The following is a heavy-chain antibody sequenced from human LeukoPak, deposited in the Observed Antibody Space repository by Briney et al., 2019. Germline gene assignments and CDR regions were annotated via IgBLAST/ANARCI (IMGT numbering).Heavy chain of an antibody. Sequence: GGSLRLSCAASGFTFSSYSMNWVRQAPGKGLEWVSSISSSSSYIYYADSVKGRFTISRDNAKNSLYLQMNSLRVEDTAVYYCARDVGGWFDPWGQGTLVTVSS. CDR1: GFTFSSYS. V-gene: IGHV3-21*01. CDR2: ISSSSSYI. J-gene: IGHJ5*02. D-gene: IGHD1-26*01. CDR3: ARDVGGWFDP.